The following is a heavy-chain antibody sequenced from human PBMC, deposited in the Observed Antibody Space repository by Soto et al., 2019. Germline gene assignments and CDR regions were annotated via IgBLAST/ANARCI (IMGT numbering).Heavy chain of an antibody. CDR3: AREKLPYY. V-gene: IGHV4-61*01. Sequence: SQPLSLPYTVSDGSIRNLSYHWNWIRQPPGKGLEWIGYISYNGITNYNSSLKSRVTISVDTSRNQFSLKLSSVTAADTAVYYCAREKLPYYWGQGTLVTVSS. J-gene: IGHJ4*02. D-gene: IGHD1-26*01. CDR1: DGSIRNLSYH. CDR2: ISYNGIT.